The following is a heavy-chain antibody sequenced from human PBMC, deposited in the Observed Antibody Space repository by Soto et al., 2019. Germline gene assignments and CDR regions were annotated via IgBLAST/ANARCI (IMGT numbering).Heavy chain of an antibody. D-gene: IGHD3-3*01. V-gene: IGHV5-51*01. J-gene: IGHJ6*03. CDR3: ARLQGSYEWFPTMDV. CDR1: GYSFTSYW. CDR2: IYPGDSDT. Sequence: GESLKISCKGSGYSFTSYWIGWVRQMPGKGLEWMGIIYPGDSDTRYSPSFQGQVTISADKSISTAYLQWSSLKASDTAMYYCARLQGSYEWFPTMDVWGKGTTVTVSS.